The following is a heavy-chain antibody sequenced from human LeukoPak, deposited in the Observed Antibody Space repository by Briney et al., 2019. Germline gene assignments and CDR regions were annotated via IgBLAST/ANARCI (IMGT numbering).Heavy chain of an antibody. CDR3: ARDQQGWYYDSSGYAFDI. Sequence: SETLSLTCTVSGGSISSYYWSWIRQPPGKGLEWIGYIYYSGSTNYNPSLKSRVTISVDTSKNQFSLKLSSVTAADTAVYYCARDQQGWYYDSSGYAFDIWGQGTMVTVSS. CDR2: IYYSGST. J-gene: IGHJ3*02. CDR1: GGSISSYY. D-gene: IGHD3-22*01. V-gene: IGHV4-59*01.